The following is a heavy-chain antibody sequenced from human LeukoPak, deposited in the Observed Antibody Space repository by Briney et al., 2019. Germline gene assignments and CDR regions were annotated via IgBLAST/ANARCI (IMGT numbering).Heavy chain of an antibody. Sequence: SETLSLTCTVSGGSISSYYWSWIRQPPGKGLEWIGYIYYSGSTNYNPSLKSRVTISVDTSKNQFSLKLSSVTAADTAVYYCAREFKGIAAAGSNWFDPWGQGTLVTVSS. CDR2: IYYSGST. J-gene: IGHJ5*02. D-gene: IGHD6-13*01. CDR1: GGSISSYY. CDR3: AREFKGIAAAGSNWFDP. V-gene: IGHV4-59*12.